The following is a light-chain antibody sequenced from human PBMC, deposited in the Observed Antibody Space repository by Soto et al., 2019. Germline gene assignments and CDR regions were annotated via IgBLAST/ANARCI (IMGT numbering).Light chain of an antibody. V-gene: IGLV1-40*01. Sequence: QSVLTQPPSVSGAPGQTVTISCTGSSSNIGAGYDVHWYQQLPGGGHELLIYTNTNRPSGVPDRFSGSKSGTSASLAITGLQPENEADYYCQSYDNRLSAYVFGTGTKVTVL. CDR1: SSNIGAGYD. CDR3: QSYDNRLSAYV. CDR2: TNT. J-gene: IGLJ1*01.